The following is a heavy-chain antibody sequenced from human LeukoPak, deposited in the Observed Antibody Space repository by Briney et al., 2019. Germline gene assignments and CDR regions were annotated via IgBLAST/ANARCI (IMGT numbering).Heavy chain of an antibody. J-gene: IGHJ5*02. CDR1: GYTFTGYY. D-gene: IGHD3-9*01. CDR2: INPNSGGT. V-gene: IGHV1-2*02. Sequence: ASVKVSCKASGYTFTGYYMHWVRQAPGQGLEWMGWINPNSGGTNYAQKFQGRVTMTRDTSISTAYMELSSLRSEDTAVYYCARGRVLRYFAGFDPWGQGTLVTVSS. CDR3: ARGRVLRYFAGFDP.